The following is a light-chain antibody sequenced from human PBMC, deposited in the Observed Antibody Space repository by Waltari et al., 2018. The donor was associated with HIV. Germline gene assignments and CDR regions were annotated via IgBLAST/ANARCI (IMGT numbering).Light chain of an antibody. J-gene: IGLJ3*02. Sequence: QSALTQSASVSGSPGQSITISCTGTSSEVGGNNLVSWYQQHPGKAPKVMIYEVSKRPSGVSNRFSGSKSGNTASLTISGLQAEDEADYYCCSYAGSSTSWVFGGGTKLTVL. CDR1: SSEVGGNNL. CDR3: CSYAGSSTSWV. CDR2: EVS. V-gene: IGLV2-23*02.